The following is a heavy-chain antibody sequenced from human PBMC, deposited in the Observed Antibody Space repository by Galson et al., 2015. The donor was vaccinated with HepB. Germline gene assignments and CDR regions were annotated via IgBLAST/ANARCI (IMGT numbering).Heavy chain of an antibody. D-gene: IGHD1-26*01. CDR3: ARMGAFADYDFDP. J-gene: IGHJ5*02. CDR2: ITGSDGRT. CDR1: GFTFSHYA. V-gene: IGHV3-23*01. Sequence: SLRLSCAASGFTFSHYAMTWVRQAPGKGLEWVSCITGSDGRTSYTDSVRGRFTISRDNSKNTLYLQINHARADDTAVYYCARMGAFADYDFDPWGQGIKVSVSS.